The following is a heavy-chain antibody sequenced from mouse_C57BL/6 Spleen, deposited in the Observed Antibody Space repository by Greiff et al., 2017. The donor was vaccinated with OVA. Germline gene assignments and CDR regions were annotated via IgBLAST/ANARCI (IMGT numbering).Heavy chain of an antibody. D-gene: IGHD3-2*02. Sequence: QVQLQQPGAELVKPGASVKLSCKASGYTFTSYWMHWVKQRPGQGLEWIGMIHPNSGSTNYNEKFKSKATLTVDKSSSTAYMQLSSLTSEDSAVYYCAGDCSGYGDYAMDYWGQGTSVTVSS. CDR2: IHPNSGST. V-gene: IGHV1-64*01. CDR1: GYTFTSYW. CDR3: AGDCSGYGDYAMDY. J-gene: IGHJ4*01.